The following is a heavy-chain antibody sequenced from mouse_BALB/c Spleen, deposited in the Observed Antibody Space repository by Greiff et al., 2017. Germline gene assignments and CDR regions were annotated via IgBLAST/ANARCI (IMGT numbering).Heavy chain of an antibody. J-gene: IGHJ1*01. D-gene: IGHD2-3*01. CDR3: ARDSDGYYGYFDV. Sequence: DVKLVESGGGLVQPGGSLRLSCATSGFTFTDYYMSWVRQPPGKALEWLGFIRNKANGYTTEYSASVKGRFTISRDNSQSILYLQMNTLRAEDSATYYCARDSDGYYGYFDVWGAGTTVTVSS. CDR1: GFTFTDYY. CDR2: IRNKANGYTT. V-gene: IGHV7-3*02.